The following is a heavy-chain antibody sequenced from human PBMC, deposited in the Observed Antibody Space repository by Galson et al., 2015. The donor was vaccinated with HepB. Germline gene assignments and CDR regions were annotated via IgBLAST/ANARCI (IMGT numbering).Heavy chain of an antibody. CDR1: GFTFSSYA. V-gene: IGHV3-30*04. CDR3: ARRELAYGEYFQH. J-gene: IGHJ1*01. CDR2: ISYDGSNK. D-gene: IGHD4-17*01. Sequence: SLRLSCAASGFTFSSYAMHWVCQAPGKGLEWVAVISYDGSNKYYADSVKGRFTISRDNSKNTLYLQMNSLRAEDTAVYYCARRELAYGEYFQHWGQGTLVTVSS.